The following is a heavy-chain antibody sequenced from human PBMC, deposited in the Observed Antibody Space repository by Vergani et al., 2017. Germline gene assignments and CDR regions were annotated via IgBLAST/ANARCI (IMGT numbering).Heavy chain of an antibody. Sequence: QMQLVQSGAEVKKTGSSVKVSCKASGYTFTYRYLHWVRKAPGQALEWMGWITPFNGNTNYAQKFQDRVTITRDRSMSTAYMELSSLRSEDTAMYYCALAESSTSCINSVCITPETGSWFDPWGQGILVTVSS. J-gene: IGHJ5*02. CDR1: GYTFTYRY. CDR2: ITPFNGNT. V-gene: IGHV1-45*02. D-gene: IGHD2-2*01. CDR3: ALAESSTSCINSVCITPETGSWFDP.